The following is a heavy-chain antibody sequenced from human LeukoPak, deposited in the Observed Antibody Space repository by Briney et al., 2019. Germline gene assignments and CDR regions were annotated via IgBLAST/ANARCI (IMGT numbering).Heavy chain of an antibody. V-gene: IGHV3-66*01. D-gene: IGHD7-27*01. CDR2: ICTGGST. CDR1: GFTISSNY. Sequence: GGSLRLSCVASGFTISSNYMSWVRQAPGKGLEWVSVICTGGSTSYADSVKGRFTISRDSSKNTLFLQMNSLRAEDTAVYYCARASTLRTGDAHWGQGTLVTVSS. CDR3: ARASTLRTGDAH. J-gene: IGHJ4*02.